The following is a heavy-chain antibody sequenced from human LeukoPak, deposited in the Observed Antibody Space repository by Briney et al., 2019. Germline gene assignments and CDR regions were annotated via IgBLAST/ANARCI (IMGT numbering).Heavy chain of an antibody. CDR1: GFPFSSYA. J-gene: IGHJ3*02. CDR3: ARARYCSSTRCRDAFDI. Sequence: PGGSLRLSCTASGFPFSSYAMHWVRQAPGKGLEWEALISYDGSSKYYADSVKGRFTVSRDNSKSTLYLQMNSLRAEDTAVYYCARARYCSSTRCRDAFDIWGQGTMVTVSS. CDR2: ISYDGSSK. D-gene: IGHD2-2*01. V-gene: IGHV3-30-3*01.